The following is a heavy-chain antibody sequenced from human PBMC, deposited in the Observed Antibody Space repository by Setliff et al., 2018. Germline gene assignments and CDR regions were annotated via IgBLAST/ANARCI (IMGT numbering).Heavy chain of an antibody. V-gene: IGHV2-5*01. CDR3: AHKYGDYVRYFQH. Sequence: SGPTLVNPTQTLTLTCTFSGFSLSTSGVGVGWIRQPPGKALEWLALIYWNDDKRYSPSLKSRLTITKVTSKNQVVLTMTNMDPVDTATYYCAHKYGDYVRYFQHWGQGTLVTVSS. CDR2: IYWNDDK. CDR1: GFSLSTSGVG. J-gene: IGHJ1*01. D-gene: IGHD4-17*01.